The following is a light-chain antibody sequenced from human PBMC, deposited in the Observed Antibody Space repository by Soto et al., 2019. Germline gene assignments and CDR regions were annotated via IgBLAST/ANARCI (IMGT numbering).Light chain of an antibody. J-gene: IGKJ1*01. CDR2: KAS. Sequence: DIPMTPSPTHLSASVGDRVTITCRASESIDSWLAWHQQKPGRAPKLLISKASSLESGVPSRFSGSGSGTEFTLTISSLQPDDFATYYCQHYNSFSEAFGQGTKVDNK. CDR3: QHYNSFSEA. V-gene: IGKV1-5*03. CDR1: ESIDSW.